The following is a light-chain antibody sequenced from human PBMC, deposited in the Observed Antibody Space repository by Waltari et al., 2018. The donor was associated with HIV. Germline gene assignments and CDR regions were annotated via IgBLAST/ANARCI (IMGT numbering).Light chain of an antibody. J-gene: IGLJ1*01. V-gene: IGLV1-44*01. CDR1: SSNIGSNT. CDR2: SND. CDR3: AAWDDNLDAYV. Sequence: QSVLTQPPSASATPGQRFTISCSGSSSNIGSNTVNWYQQFSGPAPKLLISSNDPRPSGVPDRFSGSKSGTSASLAITGLQSEDEADYYCAAWDDNLDAYVFGTGTKVTVL.